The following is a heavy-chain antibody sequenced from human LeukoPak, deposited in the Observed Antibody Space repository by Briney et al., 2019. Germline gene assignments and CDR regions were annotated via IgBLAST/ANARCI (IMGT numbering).Heavy chain of an antibody. CDR1: GFTFSSYA. CDR3: ARKRPNYFDY. V-gene: IGHV3-7*01. Sequence: PGGSLRLSCAASGFTFSSYAMHWVRQAPGKGPEWVANINLDGSQKYYVDSAKGRFTISRDNAENSLYLQMNSLRAEDTALYYCARKRPNYFDYWGQGTLVTVSS. J-gene: IGHJ4*02. CDR2: INLDGSQK.